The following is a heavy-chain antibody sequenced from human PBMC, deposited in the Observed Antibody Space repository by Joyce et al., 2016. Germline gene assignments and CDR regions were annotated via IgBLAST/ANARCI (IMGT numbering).Heavy chain of an antibody. CDR2: VSGDSGNT. Sequence: QVQLVQSGAEVTKPGASVKVSCKASGYPFTNNDIHWVRQAPGQSLEWMGWVSGDSGNTKYSQKFQARLTFTRDTSATTAYMELSSLTIEDTALYYGARGRTLLDWGQGTLVTVSS. CDR1: GYPFTNND. V-gene: IGHV1-3*01. J-gene: IGHJ4*02. D-gene: IGHD2-15*01. CDR3: ARGRTLLD.